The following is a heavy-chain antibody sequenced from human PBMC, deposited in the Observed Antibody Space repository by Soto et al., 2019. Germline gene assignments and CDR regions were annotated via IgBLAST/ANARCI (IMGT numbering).Heavy chain of an antibody. D-gene: IGHD5-12*01. CDR3: ARGERGYSGYDYNYGMDV. J-gene: IGHJ6*02. CDR1: GFTFSSYA. V-gene: IGHV3-64*02. Sequence: GGPLRLSCAASGFTFSSYAMHWVRQAPGKGLEYVSAISSNGGSTYYADSVKGRFTISRDNSKNTLYLQMGSLRAEDMAVYYCARGERGYSGYDYNYGMDVWGQGTTVTVSS. CDR2: ISSNGGST.